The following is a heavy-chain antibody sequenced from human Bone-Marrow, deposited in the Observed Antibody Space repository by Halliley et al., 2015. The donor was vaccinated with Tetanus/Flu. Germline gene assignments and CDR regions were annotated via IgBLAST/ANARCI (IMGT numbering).Heavy chain of an antibody. Sequence: WLGTVYPSNSDTRYSPAFQGQVTISADRPISTAYLQWSSLKASDTAMYYCARRGQYSSGWYDYWGQGTPVTVSS. CDR2: VYPSNSDT. V-gene: IGHV5-51*04. D-gene: IGHD6-19*01. CDR3: ARRGQYSSGWYDY. J-gene: IGHJ4*02.